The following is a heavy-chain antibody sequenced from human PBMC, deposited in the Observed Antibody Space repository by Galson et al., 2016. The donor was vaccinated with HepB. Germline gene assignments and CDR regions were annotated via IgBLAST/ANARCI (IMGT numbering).Heavy chain of an antibody. CDR1: GVTFSSYG. D-gene: IGHD1-26*01. Sequence: SLRLSCAASGVTFSSYGMSWVRQAPGKGLEWISVIYTGDNTNYADSVKGRFVGTRDRSTNTLYLHLNTLRPEEAAIYFCARGVGLAGPPFFDSWGQGALVTVSS. J-gene: IGHJ4*02. CDR2: IYTGDNT. CDR3: ARGVGLAGPPFFDS. V-gene: IGHV3-23*03.